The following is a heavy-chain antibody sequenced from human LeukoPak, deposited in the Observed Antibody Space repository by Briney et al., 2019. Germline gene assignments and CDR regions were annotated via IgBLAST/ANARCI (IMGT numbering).Heavy chain of an antibody. Sequence: GGSLRLSCAASGFTLSNHWMTWVRQVPGRGPEWVANVNRDGSETYYLDTVKGRFTISKDNAKNSLYLQMNSLRAEDTALYHCARNNGMDVWGQGTTVIVSS. V-gene: IGHV3-7*03. J-gene: IGHJ6*02. CDR1: GFTLSNHW. CDR2: VNRDGSET. CDR3: ARNNGMDV.